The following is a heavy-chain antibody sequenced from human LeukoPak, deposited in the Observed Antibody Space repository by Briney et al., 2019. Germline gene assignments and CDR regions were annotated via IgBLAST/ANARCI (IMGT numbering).Heavy chain of an antibody. CDR2: ISSSSGYI. J-gene: IGHJ4*02. V-gene: IGHV3-21*04. CDR1: GFTFSSYS. D-gene: IGHD3-22*01. Sequence: GGSLRLSCAASGFTFSSYSMNWVRQAPGKGLEWVSSISSSSGYIYYADSVKGRFTISRDNAKNSLYLQMNSLRAEDTAVFYCAKRDSSGSYYFDYWGQGTLVTVSS. CDR3: AKRDSSGSYYFDY.